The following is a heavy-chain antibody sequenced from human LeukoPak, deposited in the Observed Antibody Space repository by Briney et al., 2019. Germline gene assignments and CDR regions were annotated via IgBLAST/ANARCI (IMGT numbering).Heavy chain of an antibody. J-gene: IGHJ4*02. Sequence: PSQTLSLTCTVSGGSISSYYWSWIRQPPGKGLEWVGYIFHSGSTYYNPSLQSRVTISVDRSKNQFSLKLSSVTAADTAVYYCAREYDDSSWSFDYWGQGTLVTVSS. D-gene: IGHD6-13*01. CDR1: GGSISSYY. CDR2: IFHSGST. V-gene: IGHV4-59*12. CDR3: AREYDDSSWSFDY.